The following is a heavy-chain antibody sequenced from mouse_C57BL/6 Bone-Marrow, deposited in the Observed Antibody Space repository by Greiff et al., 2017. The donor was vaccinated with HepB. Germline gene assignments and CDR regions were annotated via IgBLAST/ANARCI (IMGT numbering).Heavy chain of an antibody. V-gene: IGHV1-74*01. CDR2: IHPSDSDT. CDR3: AIPGGYSNLGAY. D-gene: IGHD2-5*01. CDR1: GYTFTSYW. Sequence: VQLQQPGAELVKPGASVKVSCKASGYTFTSYWMHWVKQRPGQGLEWIGRIHPSDSDTNYNQKFKGKATLTVDKSSSTAYMQLSSLTSEDSAVFYCAIPGGYSNLGAYWGQGTLVTVSA. J-gene: IGHJ3*01.